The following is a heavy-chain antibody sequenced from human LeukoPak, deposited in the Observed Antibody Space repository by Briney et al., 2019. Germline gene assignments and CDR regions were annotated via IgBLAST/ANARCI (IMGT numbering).Heavy chain of an antibody. CDR2: ISGGGGST. D-gene: IGHD1-26*01. J-gene: IGHJ4*02. Sequence: GGSLRLSCAASGFTFTSYSMNWVRQAPGKVLEWFSTISGGGGSTYYADSVKGRFTISRDNSKNTLYLQVNSLRAEDTAVYYCAKGGKWDVTPFDYWGQGTLVTVSS. V-gene: IGHV3-23*01. CDR1: GFTFTSYS. CDR3: AKGGKWDVTPFDY.